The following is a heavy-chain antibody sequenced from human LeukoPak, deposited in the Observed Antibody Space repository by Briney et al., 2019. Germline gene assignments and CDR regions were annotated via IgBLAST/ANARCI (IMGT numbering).Heavy chain of an antibody. Sequence: GGSLRLSCTAPGFTFSSYAIHWIRQAPGKGLEWVALVWHDGSNRYYSEAVKGRFTISRDNSKNTVYLQINSLRAEDTAVYYCARELFGSGSRPDYWGQGTRVTVSS. CDR2: VWHDGSNR. CDR3: ARELFGSGSRPDY. V-gene: IGHV3-33*01. CDR1: GFTFSSYA. J-gene: IGHJ4*02. D-gene: IGHD3-10*01.